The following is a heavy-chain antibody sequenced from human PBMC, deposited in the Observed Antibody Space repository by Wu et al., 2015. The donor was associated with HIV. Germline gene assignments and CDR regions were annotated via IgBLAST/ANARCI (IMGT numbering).Heavy chain of an antibody. Sequence: QIQLVQSGVEVKKPGASVKVSCKASGYSFTNYGIGWVRQAPGQGLEWMGWISAYNGNTNYAQKLQGRLTVTTDTSTDTAYMELRSLRFDDTAVYYCAREEYYYDNNYYYPPDYWGQGTTGHRLL. J-gene: IGHJ4*02. CDR3: AREEYYYDNNYYYPPDY. CDR1: GYSFTNYG. CDR2: ISAYNGNT. V-gene: IGHV1-18*01. D-gene: IGHD3-22*01.